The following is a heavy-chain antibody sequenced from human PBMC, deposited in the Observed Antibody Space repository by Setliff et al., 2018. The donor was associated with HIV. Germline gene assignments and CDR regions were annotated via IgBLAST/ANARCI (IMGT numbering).Heavy chain of an antibody. J-gene: IGHJ4*02. D-gene: IGHD1-26*01. CDR3: ATGGGQSFDY. V-gene: IGHV1-18*04. Sequence: ASVKVSCKASGYTFTSYGMNWVRQAPGQGLEWMGWTYIGATNYAQKFRDRLTVTTDTFTSTAYMELRSLSPDDTAVYYCATGGGQSFDYWGQGTLVTVSS. CDR2: TYIGAT. CDR1: GYTFTSYG.